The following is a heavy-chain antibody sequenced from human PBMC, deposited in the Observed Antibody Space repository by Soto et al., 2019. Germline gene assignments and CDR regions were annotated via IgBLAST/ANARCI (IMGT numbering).Heavy chain of an antibody. J-gene: IGHJ5*02. CDR3: ARASLYCSSTSCQINWFDP. D-gene: IGHD2-2*01. V-gene: IGHV1-69*13. CDR2: IIPIFGTA. Sequence: GGSVKGSLKASGGTFSSYAISLVRQAPGQGLQWMGGIIPIFGTANYAQKFQGRVTITAYESTSTAYMELSSLRSEDTAVYYCARASLYCSSTSCQINWFDPWGQGTMVTVSS. CDR1: GGTFSSYA.